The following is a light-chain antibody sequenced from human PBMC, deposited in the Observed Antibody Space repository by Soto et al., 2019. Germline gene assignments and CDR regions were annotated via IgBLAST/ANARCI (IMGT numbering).Light chain of an antibody. CDR3: QHRSNWPPYT. J-gene: IGKJ2*01. V-gene: IGKV3-11*01. CDR2: DAS. CDR1: QSLNND. Sequence: EIVLTQSPAALSLSPGETATLSCRASQSLNNDLAWSQQKPGQAPRLLIYDASDRATGVPARLRGSGSGTDFTLTISSLDPEAFAVYYCQHRSNWPPYTFGQGTKLEI.